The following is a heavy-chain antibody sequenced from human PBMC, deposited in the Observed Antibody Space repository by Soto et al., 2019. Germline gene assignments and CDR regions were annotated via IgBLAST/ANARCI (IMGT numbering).Heavy chain of an antibody. CDR2: IYPGDSDT. CDR3: ARKRYYDFWSGYYPRHRGYFDY. J-gene: IGHJ4*02. D-gene: IGHD3-3*01. CDR1: GYSFTSYW. Sequence: PGESLKISCKGSGYSFTSYWIGWVRQMPGKGLEWMGIIYPGDSDTRYSPSFQGQVTISADKSISTAYLQWSSLNASDTAMYYCARKRYYDFWSGYYPRHRGYFDYWGQGTLVTVSS. V-gene: IGHV5-51*03.